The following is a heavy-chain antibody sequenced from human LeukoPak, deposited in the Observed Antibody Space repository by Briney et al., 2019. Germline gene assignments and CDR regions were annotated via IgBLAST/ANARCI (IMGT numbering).Heavy chain of an antibody. CDR2: INPKNGGT. CDR1: GYTFTSYG. D-gene: IGHD3-3*01. Sequence: GASVKVSCKASGYTFTSYGISWVRQAPGQGLEWMGWINPKNGGTDHAQRFQGRVTMTRDTSISTAYMELSRLTSDDTAVYFCASLAFLEGLDAFDIWGQGTMVTVSS. V-gene: IGHV1-2*02. J-gene: IGHJ3*02. CDR3: ASLAFLEGLDAFDI.